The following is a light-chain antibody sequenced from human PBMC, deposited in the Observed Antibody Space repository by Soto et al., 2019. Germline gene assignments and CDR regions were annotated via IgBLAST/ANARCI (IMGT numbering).Light chain of an antibody. CDR2: EVK. CDR3: SSYAGRNIYV. J-gene: IGLJ1*01. V-gene: IGLV2-14*01. Sequence: QSALTQPASVSGSPGQSVTISCTGTSSDVGAYDYASWYQQHPDKAPKLMIYEVKNRPSGVSNRFSGSKSGNTASLTISGLRTEDEADYYCSSYAGRNIYVFGTGTKVTVL. CDR1: SSDVGAYDY.